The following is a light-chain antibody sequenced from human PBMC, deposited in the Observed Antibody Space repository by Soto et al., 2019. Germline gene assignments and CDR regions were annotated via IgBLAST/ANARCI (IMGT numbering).Light chain of an antibody. CDR1: SSNIGSNY. CDR3: AAWDDSLSGLYV. Sequence: VLTQPPSASGTPGQRVTISCSGSSSNIGSNYVYWYQQLPGTAPKLLIYRNNQRPSGVPDRFSGSKSGTSASLAISGLRSEDEADYYCAAWDDSLSGLYVFGTGTRSPS. CDR2: RNN. V-gene: IGLV1-47*01. J-gene: IGLJ1*01.